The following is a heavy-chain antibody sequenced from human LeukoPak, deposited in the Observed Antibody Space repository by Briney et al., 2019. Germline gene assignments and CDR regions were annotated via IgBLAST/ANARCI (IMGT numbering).Heavy chain of an antibody. CDR2: VIHSGST. CDR1: GCSISSGTW. Sequence: SETLSLTCTVSGCSISSGTWWSWVRQPPGKGMEWIGEVIHSGSTKCNPSLESRVSMSVDKSRNQFSLKLNSLTAADTAIYYCAYSHDYVWGNWGQGTLVTVSS. CDR3: AYSHDYVWGN. V-gene: IGHV4-4*02. D-gene: IGHD3-16*01. J-gene: IGHJ4*02.